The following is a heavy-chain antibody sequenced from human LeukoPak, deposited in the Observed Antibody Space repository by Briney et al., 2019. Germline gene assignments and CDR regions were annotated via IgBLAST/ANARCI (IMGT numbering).Heavy chain of an antibody. V-gene: IGHV3-21*01. J-gene: IGHJ4*02. CDR1: GFTFSSYS. D-gene: IGHD2-15*01. CDR3: ARDPLGYCSGGSCYQPFDY. CDR2: ISSSSSYI. Sequence: PGGSLRLSCAASGFTFSSYSMNWARQAPGKGLEWVSSISSSSSYIYYADSVKGRFTISRDNAKNSLYLQMNSLRAEDTAVYYCARDPLGYCSGGSCYQPFDYWGQGTLVTVSS.